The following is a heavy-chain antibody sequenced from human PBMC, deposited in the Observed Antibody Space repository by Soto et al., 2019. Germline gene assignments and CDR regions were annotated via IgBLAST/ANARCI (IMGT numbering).Heavy chain of an antibody. CDR1: GYTFTGYF. Sequence: ASVKVSCKASGYTFTGYFIHWVRQAPGQGLEWMGYINPNGGATKYAPRFQGRVTMTSDTSIRTAYMDLSNLTSDDTAVYYCARGGGTILAPLPWRPGTLVTVSS. J-gene: IGHJ5*02. D-gene: IGHD3-3*01. CDR3: ARGGGTILAPLP. V-gene: IGHV1-2*02. CDR2: INPNGGAT.